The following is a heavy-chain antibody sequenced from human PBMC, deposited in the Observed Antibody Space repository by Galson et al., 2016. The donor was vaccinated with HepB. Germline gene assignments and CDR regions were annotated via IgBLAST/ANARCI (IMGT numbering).Heavy chain of an antibody. CDR1: GFTLSSHD. J-gene: IGHJ3*01. D-gene: IGHD2-2*01. CDR2: IGIGGDT. Sequence: SLRLSCAASGFTLSSHDMHWVRQATGKGLEWVAAIGIGGDTFYGGSVKGRFTIFRESAQNSLYLQMNSLRPGDTALYYCAREADCSGTNCYDAMDVWGQGTMVTVSS. CDR3: AREADCSGTNCYDAMDV. V-gene: IGHV3-13*04.